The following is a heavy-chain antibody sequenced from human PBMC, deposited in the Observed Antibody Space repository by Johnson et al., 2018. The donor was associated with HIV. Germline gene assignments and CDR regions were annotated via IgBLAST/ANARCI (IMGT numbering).Heavy chain of an antibody. J-gene: IGHJ3*02. CDR1: GFTFSGSA. Sequence: VQLVESGGGVVQPGRSLRLSCAASGFTFSGSAIHWVRQASGKGLEWVGRIRSKANSYATAYAASVKGRFTISRDNAKTSLYLQVNSLGAEDTALYYCAREVSLRVGATLPPSYAFDIWGQGTMVTVSS. V-gene: IGHV3-73*01. CDR3: AREVSLRVGATLPPSYAFDI. CDR2: IRSKANSYAT. D-gene: IGHD1-26*01.